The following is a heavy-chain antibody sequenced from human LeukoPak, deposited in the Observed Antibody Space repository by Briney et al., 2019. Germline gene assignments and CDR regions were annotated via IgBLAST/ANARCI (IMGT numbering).Heavy chain of an antibody. V-gene: IGHV3-15*01. D-gene: IGHD3-10*01. CDR1: GLTFPNAW. Sequence: GESLRLSCAASGLTFPNAWMSWVRQAPGKGLEWVGRIKSNTYGGTTDYAAPVRGRFFISRDDSKNTLYLQMNSLKIEDTALYYCTTWDSGLWGQRTLVSVS. CDR3: TTWDSGL. J-gene: IGHJ4*02. CDR2: IKSNTYGGTT.